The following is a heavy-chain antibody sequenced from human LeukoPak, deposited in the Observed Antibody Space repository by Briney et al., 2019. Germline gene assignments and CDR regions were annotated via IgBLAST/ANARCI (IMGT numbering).Heavy chain of an antibody. V-gene: IGHV4-39*07. CDR2: VYYSGNI. J-gene: IGHJ3*02. D-gene: IGHD3-22*01. CDR3: ARPTYYYDSSGYAHYAFDI. Sequence: SETLSLICTVSGASLRSSDYYWGWIRQTPGKGLDWIGSVYYSGNIYYNPSLKSRVTISVDTSKNQFSLKLSSVTAADTAVYYCARPTYYYDSSGYAHYAFDIWGQGTMVTVSS. CDR1: GASLRSSDYY.